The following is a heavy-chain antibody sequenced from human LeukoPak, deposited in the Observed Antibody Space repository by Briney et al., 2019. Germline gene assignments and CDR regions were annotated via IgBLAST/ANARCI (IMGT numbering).Heavy chain of an antibody. V-gene: IGHV4-39*07. CDR3: ARYSPISGIAVAGRAFDI. D-gene: IGHD6-19*01. J-gene: IGHJ3*02. CDR1: GGSISSSSYY. Sequence: PSETLSLTCTVSGGSISSSSYYWGWIRQPPGKGLEWIGSIYYSGSTYYNPSLKSRVTISVDTSKNQFSLKLSSVTAADTAVYYCARYSPISGIAVAGRAFDIWGQGTMVTVSS. CDR2: IYYSGST.